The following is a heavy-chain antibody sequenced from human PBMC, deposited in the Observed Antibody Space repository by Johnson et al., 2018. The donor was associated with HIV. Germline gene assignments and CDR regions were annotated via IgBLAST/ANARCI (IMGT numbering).Heavy chain of an antibody. J-gene: IGHJ3*01. V-gene: IGHV3-30-3*01. CDR1: GFTFSSFA. Sequence: QEQLVESGGGVVQPGRSLRLACAASGFTFSSFAMHWVRQAPGKGLEWVAFISYDGTNKYFTDSVRGRFTISRDNSRNTLFLQMNSLRAEDTAMYFCVRRFYDSSAFDVWGQGTLVTVSS. CDR3: VRRFYDSSAFDV. CDR2: ISYDGTNK. D-gene: IGHD3-22*01.